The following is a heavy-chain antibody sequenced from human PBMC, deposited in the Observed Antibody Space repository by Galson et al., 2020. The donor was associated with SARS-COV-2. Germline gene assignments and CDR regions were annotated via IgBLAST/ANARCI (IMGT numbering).Heavy chain of an antibody. CDR3: ATITY. J-gene: IGHJ4*02. CDR2: FDPEDGET. CDR1: GYTLTELS. Sequence: ASVKVSCKVSGYTLTELSMHWVRHIPGKGLEWMGGFDPEDGETIYAPNFQGRLTMTEDTSTDTAYMELSSLTSGDTAMYYCATITYWGQGTLVTVSS. V-gene: IGHV1-24*01. D-gene: IGHD3-10*01.